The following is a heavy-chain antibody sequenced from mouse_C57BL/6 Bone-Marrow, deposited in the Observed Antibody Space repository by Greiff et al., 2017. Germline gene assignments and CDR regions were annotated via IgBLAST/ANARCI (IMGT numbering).Heavy chain of an antibody. CDR2: IHTNCGST. J-gene: IGHJ3*01. CDR1: GFTFTSYW. V-gene: IGHV1-64*01. Sequence: QVQLQQSGAELVKPGASVKFSCKASGFTFTSYWMHWVQQRPGQGLEWIGMIHTNCGSTNYNEKFKSKAPLTVDQSSSTAYMQLNSLTSEDTAVYYCARRGYYGSSSPWFAYWGQGTLVTVSA. D-gene: IGHD1-1*01. CDR3: ARRGYYGSSSPWFAY.